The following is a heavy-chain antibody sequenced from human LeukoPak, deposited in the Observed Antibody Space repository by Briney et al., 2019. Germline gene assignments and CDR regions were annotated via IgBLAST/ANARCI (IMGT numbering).Heavy chain of an antibody. J-gene: IGHJ5*02. CDR1: GGSISGYY. CDR2: IYYSGST. Sequence: SETLSLTCTVSGGSISGYYWSWIRQPPGKGLEWIGYIYYSGSTNYNPSLKSRVTISVDTSKNQFSLKLSSVTAADTAVYYCARVESYYVESWFDPWGQGTLVTVSS. CDR3: ARVESYYVESWFDP. V-gene: IGHV4-59*01. D-gene: IGHD1-26*01.